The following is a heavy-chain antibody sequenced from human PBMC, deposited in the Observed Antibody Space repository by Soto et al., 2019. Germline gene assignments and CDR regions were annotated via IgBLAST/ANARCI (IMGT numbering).Heavy chain of an antibody. D-gene: IGHD2-15*01. Sequence: PGGSLRLSCAASGFTFGTYAMSWVRQAPGKGLEWVSAISGSGGSTYYADSVKGRFTISRDNSKNTLYLQMNSLRAEDTAVYYCASRRVVVAATGDYWGQGTLVTVSS. CDR2: ISGSGGST. CDR3: ASRRVVVAATGDY. V-gene: IGHV3-23*01. J-gene: IGHJ4*02. CDR1: GFTFGTYA.